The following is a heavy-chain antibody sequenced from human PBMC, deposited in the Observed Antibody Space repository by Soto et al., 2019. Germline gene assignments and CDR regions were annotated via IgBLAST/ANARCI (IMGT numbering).Heavy chain of an antibody. CDR3: AKGASKHYYGTRGLDAFDM. J-gene: IGHJ3*02. D-gene: IGHD3-10*01. CDR2: ISRSGDRT. V-gene: IGHV3-23*01. CDR1: GFSFTTYA. Sequence: EVQLSESGGALVQPGGSLRLSCAASGFSFTTYAMNWVRQAPGKGLEWVSGISRSGDRTYSADSVTGRFTISRDNSNNILYLQMNSLRGEDTALYYCAKGASKHYYGTRGLDAFDMWGQGTVVTVSS.